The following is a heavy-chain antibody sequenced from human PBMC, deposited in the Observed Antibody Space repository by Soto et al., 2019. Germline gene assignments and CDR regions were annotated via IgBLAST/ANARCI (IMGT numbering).Heavy chain of an antibody. CDR3: ARDLYYYDSSGYYYGFDY. J-gene: IGHJ4*02. CDR2: ISSSNIV. D-gene: IGHD3-22*01. Sequence: GGSLRLSCVVSGFTFSTYGMNWVRQPPGKGLEWVSYISSSNIVYYADSVKGRFTISRDNSKNTLHLQMNSLRAEDTAVYYCARDLYYYDSSGYYYGFDYWGQGTLVTVSS. V-gene: IGHV3-48*01. CDR1: GFTFSTYG.